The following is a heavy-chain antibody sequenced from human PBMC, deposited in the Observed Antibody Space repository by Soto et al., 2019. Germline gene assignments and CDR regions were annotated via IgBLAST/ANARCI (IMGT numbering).Heavy chain of an antibody. V-gene: IGHV1-8*01. D-gene: IGHD4-17*01. CDR1: GHTLASYD. Sequence: QVQLVQSGAEVRKPGASVKVSCKASGHTLASYDINWVRQATGQGLEWMGWMTPDSGDTGYAQKFKGRVTMTWDTSRTTAYMELSSLRSDDTAVYYCARDPFYGWFDSWGQGTLVTVSS. CDR2: MTPDSGDT. J-gene: IGHJ5*01. CDR3: ARDPFYGWFDS.